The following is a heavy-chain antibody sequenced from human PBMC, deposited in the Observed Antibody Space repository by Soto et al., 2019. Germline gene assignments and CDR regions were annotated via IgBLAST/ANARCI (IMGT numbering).Heavy chain of an antibody. CDR2: IYYSGST. Sequence: SETLSLTCTVSGGSISSGGYYWSWIRQHPGKGLEWIGYIYYSGSTYYNPSLKSRVTISVDTSKNQFSLKLSSVTAADTAVYYCAREPKSRYLDYGDAYYWGQGTLVTVSS. CDR3: AREPKSRYLDYGDAYY. J-gene: IGHJ4*02. CDR1: GGSISSGGYY. V-gene: IGHV4-31*03. D-gene: IGHD4-17*01.